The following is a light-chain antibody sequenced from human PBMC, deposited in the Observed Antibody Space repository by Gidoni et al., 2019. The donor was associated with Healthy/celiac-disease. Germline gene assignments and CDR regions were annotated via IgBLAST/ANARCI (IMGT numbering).Light chain of an antibody. Sequence: SSELTQDPAVSVALGQTVRITCQGDSLRSFYASWYQQKPGQATVLVIYGKNNRPSGIPERCSGSSSGNTASLTITGAQAEDEADYYCNSRDSSGNHYVFGTGTKVTVL. V-gene: IGLV3-19*01. CDR1: SLRSFY. CDR2: GKN. J-gene: IGLJ1*01. CDR3: NSRDSSGNHYV.